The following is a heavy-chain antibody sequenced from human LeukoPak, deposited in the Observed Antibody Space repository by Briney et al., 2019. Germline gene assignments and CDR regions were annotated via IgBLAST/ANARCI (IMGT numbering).Heavy chain of an antibody. CDR3: ARCLVVGPLYYYYYYMDV. V-gene: IGHV1-69*13. J-gene: IGHJ6*03. CDR1: GGTFSSYT. CDR2: IIPIFGTA. Sequence: GASVKVSCKASGGTFSSYTISWVRQAPGQGLEWMGGIIPIFGTANYAQKFQGRVTITADESTSTAYMELSSLRSEDTAVYYCARCLVVGPLYYYYYYMDVWGKGTTVTVSS. D-gene: IGHD2-2*01.